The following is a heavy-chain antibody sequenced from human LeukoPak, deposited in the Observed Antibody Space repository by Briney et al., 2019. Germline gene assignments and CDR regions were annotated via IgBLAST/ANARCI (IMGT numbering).Heavy chain of an antibody. CDR2: IWYDGSNK. J-gene: IGHJ5*02. D-gene: IGHD1-7*01. CDR1: GFTFSSYS. CDR3: AKSYDWNSLSWFDP. Sequence: PGRSLRLSCAASGFTFSSYSMHWVRQAPRKGLEWVAVIWYDGSNKYYADSVKGRFTICRDNSKNTLYLQMNSLRAEDTAVYYCAKSYDWNSLSWFDPWGQGTLVTVSS. V-gene: IGHV3-33*06.